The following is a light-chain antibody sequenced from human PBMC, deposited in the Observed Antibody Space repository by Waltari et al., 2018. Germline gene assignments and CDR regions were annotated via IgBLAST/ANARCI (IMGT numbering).Light chain of an antibody. V-gene: IGKV1-5*03. CDR2: KAS. CDR3: QQYNSYPFT. Sequence: DIVMTQSPSTLSASVGDRVTITCRASQSINSWLAWYQQKPGKAPKVLIYKASSLESGVPSRFSGSGSGTEFTLTISSLQPDDFATYYCQQYNSYPFTFGPGTKVDIQ. J-gene: IGKJ3*01. CDR1: QSINSW.